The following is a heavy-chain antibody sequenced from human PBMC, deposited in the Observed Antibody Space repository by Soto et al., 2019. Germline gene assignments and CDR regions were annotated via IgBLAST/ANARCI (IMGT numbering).Heavy chain of an antibody. J-gene: IGHJ4*02. V-gene: IGHV3-30*03. CDR2: ISYDGSNK. CDR1: GFTFSSYG. CDR3: GAGYDIDY. D-gene: IGHD5-12*01. Sequence: QVQLVESGGGVVQPGRSLRLSCAASGFTFSSYGMHWVRQAPGKGLEWVAVISYDGSNKYYADSVKGRFTISRDNSKNTLYLQMNSLRAEDTAVYYCGAGYDIDYWGQGTLVTVSS.